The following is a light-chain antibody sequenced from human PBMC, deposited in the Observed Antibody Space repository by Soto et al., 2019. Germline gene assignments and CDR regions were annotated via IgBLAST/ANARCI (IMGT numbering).Light chain of an antibody. CDR2: GAS. CDR3: QQYGNSPRGCT. CDR1: QSLSSGY. V-gene: IGKV3-20*01. Sequence: ESVLTQSPGTLSLSPGERATLSCRASQSLSSGYLSWYQQKPGQAPRLLIYGASNRATGVPDRFSGSGSGTDFTLTISRLEPEDFAVYYCQQYGNSPRGCTFSQGTKVAIK. J-gene: IGKJ2*02.